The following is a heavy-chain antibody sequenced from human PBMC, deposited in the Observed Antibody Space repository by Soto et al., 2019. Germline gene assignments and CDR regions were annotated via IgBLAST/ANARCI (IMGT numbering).Heavy chain of an antibody. CDR3: ARGTLDYYDSSGYYYDY. J-gene: IGHJ4*02. CDR2: ISSSSSTI. Sequence: GGSLRLSCAASGFTFSSYSMDWVRQAPGKGLEWVSYISSSSSTIYYADSVKGRFTISRDNAKNSLYLQMNSLRDEDTAVYYCARGTLDYYDSSGYYYDYWGQGTLVTVSS. CDR1: GFTFSSYS. V-gene: IGHV3-48*02. D-gene: IGHD3-22*01.